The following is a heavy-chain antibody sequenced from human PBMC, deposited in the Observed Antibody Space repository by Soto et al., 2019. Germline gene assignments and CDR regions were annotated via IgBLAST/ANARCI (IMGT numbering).Heavy chain of an antibody. J-gene: IGHJ4*02. CDR1: GFTFSDYY. Sequence: LGGSLRLSCAASGFTFSDYYMSWIRQAPGKGLEWVSYISSSSYTNYADSVKGRFTISRDNAKNSLFLQMNSLRAEDTAVYYCARDLGWSPLWEYWGQGTLVTVSS. CDR3: ARDLGWSPLWEY. CDR2: ISSSSYT. D-gene: IGHD1-26*01. V-gene: IGHV3-11*05.